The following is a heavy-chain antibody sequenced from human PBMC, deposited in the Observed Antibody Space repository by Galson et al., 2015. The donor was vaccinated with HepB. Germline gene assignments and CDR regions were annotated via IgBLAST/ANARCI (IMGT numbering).Heavy chain of an antibody. CDR3: ARGSQEFDY. Sequence: SLRLSCAASGFPFRSHGMHWVRQAPGKGLEWVAVMSYDGSNKDYADSAKGRFTISRDISNNTLYLQMNSLRTEDTAVYYCARGSQEFDYWGQGTLVTVSS. CDR1: GFPFRSHG. D-gene: IGHD1-26*01. V-gene: IGHV3-30*03. CDR2: MSYDGSNK. J-gene: IGHJ4*02.